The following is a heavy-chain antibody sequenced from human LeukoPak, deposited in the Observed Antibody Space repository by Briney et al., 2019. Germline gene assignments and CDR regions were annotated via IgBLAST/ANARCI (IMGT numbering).Heavy chain of an antibody. Sequence: GGSLRLSCAASGFTFSSYEMHWVRQAPGKGLEWVSYISSSCSTIYYADSVKGRFTISRDNAKNSLYLQMNSLRAEDTDIYYCAKSGRYCSGGSCYQEASLDYWGQGTLVTVSS. CDR2: ISSSCSTI. CDR3: AKSGRYCSGGSCYQEASLDY. CDR1: GFTFSSYE. D-gene: IGHD2-15*01. J-gene: IGHJ4*02. V-gene: IGHV3-48*03.